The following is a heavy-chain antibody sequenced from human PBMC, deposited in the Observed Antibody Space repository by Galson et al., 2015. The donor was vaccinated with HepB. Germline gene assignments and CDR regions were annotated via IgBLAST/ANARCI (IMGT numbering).Heavy chain of an antibody. V-gene: IGHV3-21*04. CDR3: AREGRMGWLQLAFDY. D-gene: IGHD5-24*01. Sequence: SLRLSCAASGFTFDHYHMNWVRQAPGKGLEWVSFISNSGSYIYYADSMKGRFTISRDNAKNSLYLQMNSLRAEDTAVYYCAREGRMGWLQLAFDYWGQGTLITVSS. J-gene: IGHJ4*02. CDR2: ISNSGSYI. CDR1: GFTFDHYH.